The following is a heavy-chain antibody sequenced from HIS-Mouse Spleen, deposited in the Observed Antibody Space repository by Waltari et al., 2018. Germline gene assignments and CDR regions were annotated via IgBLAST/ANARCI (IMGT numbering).Heavy chain of an antibody. Sequence: QVQLQESGPGLVKPSETLSLTCTVSGYSISIGYYWGWIRQPPGKGLEWIGSIYHSGSTYYNPSLKSRVTISVDTSKNQFSLKLSSVTAADTAVYYCAREPHLQLELAFDIWGQGTMVTVSS. J-gene: IGHJ3*02. CDR1: GYSISIGYY. V-gene: IGHV4-38-2*02. D-gene: IGHD1-1*01. CDR2: IYHSGST. CDR3: AREPHLQLELAFDI.